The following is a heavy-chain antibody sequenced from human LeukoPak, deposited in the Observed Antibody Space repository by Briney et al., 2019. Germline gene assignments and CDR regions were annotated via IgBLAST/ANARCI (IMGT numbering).Heavy chain of an antibody. D-gene: IGHD3-10*01. CDR3: ARETSIQLWTYYYFDY. V-gene: IGHV3-23*01. Sequence: PGGSLRLSCVTSGFTFSNYAMNWVRQAPGKGLEWVSGINGPSSATYYTDSVQGRFTISRDRSKDTLYLQMDNLRVEDTAIYYCARETSIQLWTYYYFDYWGQGALVTVSS. J-gene: IGHJ4*02. CDR1: GFTFSNYA. CDR2: INGPSSAT.